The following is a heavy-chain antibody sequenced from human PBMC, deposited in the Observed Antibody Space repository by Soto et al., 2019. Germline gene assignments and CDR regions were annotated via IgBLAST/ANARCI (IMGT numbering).Heavy chain of an antibody. D-gene: IGHD6-6*01. CDR2: ISYDGSNK. J-gene: IGHJ4*02. V-gene: IGHV3-30-3*01. CDR3: ARDSGRAARPWWSY. Sequence: PGGSLRLSCAASGFTFSSYAMHWVRQAPGKGLEWVAVISYDGSNKYYADSVKGRFTISRDNSKNTLYLQMNSLRAEDTAVYYCARDSGRAARPWWSYWGQGTLVTVSS. CDR1: GFTFSSYA.